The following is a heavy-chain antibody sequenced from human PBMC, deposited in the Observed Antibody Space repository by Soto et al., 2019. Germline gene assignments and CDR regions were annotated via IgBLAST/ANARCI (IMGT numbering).Heavy chain of an antibody. CDR3: ARHTWFGAAPNWFDP. D-gene: IGHD3-10*01. CDR1: GDSFTSYW. J-gene: IGHJ5*02. Sequence: PGESLKISCKGSGDSFTSYWIGWVRQMPGKGLEWMGIIYPGDSDTRYSPSFQGQVTISADKSISTAYLQWSSLKASDTAMYYCARHTWFGAAPNWFDPWGQGTLVTVSS. CDR2: IYPGDSDT. V-gene: IGHV5-51*01.